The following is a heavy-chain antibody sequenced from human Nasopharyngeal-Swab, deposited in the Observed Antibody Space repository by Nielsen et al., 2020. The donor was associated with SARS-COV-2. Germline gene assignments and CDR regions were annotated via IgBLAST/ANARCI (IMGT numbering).Heavy chain of an antibody. CDR1: GFTFDDYA. J-gene: IGHJ3*02. V-gene: IGHV3-9*01. CDR2: ISWNSGST. Sequence: SLRLSCAASGFTFDDYAMHWVRQAPGKGLEWVSGISWNSGSTGYADSVKGRFTISRDNAKNSLYLQMNSLRAEDTALYYCAKTATGTPEDDAFDIWGQGTMVTVSS. CDR3: AKTATGTPEDDAFDI. D-gene: IGHD1-1*01.